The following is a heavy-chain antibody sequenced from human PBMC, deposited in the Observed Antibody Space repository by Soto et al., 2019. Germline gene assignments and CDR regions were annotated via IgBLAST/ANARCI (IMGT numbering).Heavy chain of an antibody. CDR1: GFTFSSYW. CDR3: ARERGNWGTDY. V-gene: IGHV3-74*01. J-gene: IGHJ4*02. D-gene: IGHD7-27*01. CDR2: INSDGSST. Sequence: GGSLRLSCAASGFTFSSYWMHWVRQAPGKGLVWVSRINSDGSSTSYADSVKGRFTISRDNAKNTLYLQMNSLRAADTAVYYCARERGNWGTDYWGQGTLVTVSS.